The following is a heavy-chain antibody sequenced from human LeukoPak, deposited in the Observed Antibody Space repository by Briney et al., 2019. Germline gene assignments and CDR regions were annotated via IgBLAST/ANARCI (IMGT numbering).Heavy chain of an antibody. J-gene: IGHJ4*02. D-gene: IGHD5-18*01. CDR3: ARPISGYNFGYVY. V-gene: IGHV1-46*01. CDR2: INPSGGSA. CDR1: GYTFTIYY. Sequence: ASVKVSFKASGYTFTIYYIHWVRQAPGQGLEWMGIINPSGGSASYAQKFQGRVTMTRDTSTSTVYMELSSLRSEDTAVYYCARPISGYNFGYVYWGQGTLVTVSS.